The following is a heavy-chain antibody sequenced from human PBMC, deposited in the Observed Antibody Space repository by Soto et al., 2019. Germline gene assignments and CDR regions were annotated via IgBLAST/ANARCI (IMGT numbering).Heavy chain of an antibody. CDR2: IYYSGST. Sequence: SETLSLTCTVSGGSISSGGYYWSWIRQHPGKGLEWIGYIYYSGSTYYNPSLKSRVTISVDTSKNQFSLKLSSVTAADTAVYYCARDRAAGSYYYYYGMDVWGQGTTVTVSS. V-gene: IGHV4-30-4*08. CDR3: ARDRAAGSYYYYYGMDV. D-gene: IGHD6-13*01. J-gene: IGHJ6*02. CDR1: GGSISSGGYY.